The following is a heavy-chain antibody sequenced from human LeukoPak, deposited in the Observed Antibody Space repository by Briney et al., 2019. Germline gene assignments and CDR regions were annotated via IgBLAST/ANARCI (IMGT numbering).Heavy chain of an antibody. J-gene: IGHJ3*02. D-gene: IGHD2/OR15-2a*01. CDR3: ARSAIGPTSPPEGDAFDI. CDR2: IIPIFGTA. Sequence: ASVKVSCKASGGIFSSYAISWVRQAPGQGLEWMGGIIPIFGTANYAQKFQGRVTITADESTSTAYMELSSLRSEDTAVYYCARSAIGPTSPPEGDAFDIWGQGTMVTVSS. V-gene: IGHV1-69*01. CDR1: GGIFSSYA.